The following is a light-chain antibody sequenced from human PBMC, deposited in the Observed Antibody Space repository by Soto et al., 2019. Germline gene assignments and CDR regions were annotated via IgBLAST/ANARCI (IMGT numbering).Light chain of an antibody. CDR2: DAS. V-gene: IGKV1-5*01. J-gene: IGKJ1*01. Sequence: DIQMTQSPSTLSASIGDRVTITCRASESIRTWLAWYQHKPGKAPKFLIYDASSLESGVPSRFSGSGSGTEFTLTISNLQPDYFAAYFCQQYNNYPRTFXQGTNVDIK. CDR3: QQYNNYPRT. CDR1: ESIRTW.